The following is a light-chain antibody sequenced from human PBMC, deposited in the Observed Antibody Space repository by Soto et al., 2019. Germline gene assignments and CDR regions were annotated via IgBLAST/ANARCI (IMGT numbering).Light chain of an antibody. V-gene: IGKV1-39*01. J-gene: IGKJ1*01. CDR3: QQYGLYWS. CDR1: QTISIF. Sequence: DIQMTQSPSSLSASVGDRVTITCRASQTISIFLNWYQQKPGKAPNLLIYDASSLQSGVPSRFSVSGSGTEFTLTISSLQPEDFATYYCQQYGLYWSFGQGTKVDI. CDR2: DAS.